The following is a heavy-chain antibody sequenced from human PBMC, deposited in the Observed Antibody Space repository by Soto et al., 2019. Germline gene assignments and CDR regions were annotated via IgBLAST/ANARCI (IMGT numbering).Heavy chain of an antibody. D-gene: IGHD4-17*01. CDR1: GGSFSGYY. J-gene: IGHJ3*02. Sequence: PSETLSLTCAVYGGSFSGYYWSWIRQPPGKGLEWIGEINHSGSTNYNPSLKSRVTISVDTSKNQFSLKLSPVTAADTAVYYCARDDYGVDAFDIWGQGTMVTVSS. V-gene: IGHV4-34*01. CDR3: ARDDYGVDAFDI. CDR2: INHSGST.